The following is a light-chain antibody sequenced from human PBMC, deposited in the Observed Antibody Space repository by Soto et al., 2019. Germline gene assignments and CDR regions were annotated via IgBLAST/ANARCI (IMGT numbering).Light chain of an antibody. J-gene: IGKJ1*01. CDR2: LGS. CDR3: MQALQTSWT. CDR1: QSLLHSNAYNY. Sequence: DIVMTQSPLSLPVTPGEPASISCRSSQSLLHSNAYNYLDWYLQRPGQSPQLLIYLGSSRASGVPDRFSGSGSGTDFTLKISRVEAEDVGIYYCMQALQTSWTFGQGTKVDIK. V-gene: IGKV2-28*01.